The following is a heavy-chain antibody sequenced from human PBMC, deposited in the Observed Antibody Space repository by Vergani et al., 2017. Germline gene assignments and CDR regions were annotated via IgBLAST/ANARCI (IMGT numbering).Heavy chain of an antibody. D-gene: IGHD3-10*01. CDR3: ARGQVLLWFLAHVHYYMDV. V-gene: IGHV4-34*01. CDR1: GGSFSGYY. Sequence: QVQLQQWGAGLLKPSETLSLTCAVYGGSFSGYYWSGIRQPPGKGLEWLGEINHSGSTNYNPSLKSRVTISVDTSKNPFSLELSSVTAADTAVYYCARGQVLLWFLAHVHYYMDVWGKGTTVTVSS. CDR2: INHSGST. J-gene: IGHJ6*03.